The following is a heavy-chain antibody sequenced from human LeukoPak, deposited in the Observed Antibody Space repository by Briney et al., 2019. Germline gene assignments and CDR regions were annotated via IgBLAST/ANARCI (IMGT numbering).Heavy chain of an antibody. D-gene: IGHD6-19*01. CDR1: GFTFSDYY. CDR2: ISSSGSTI. Sequence: PGGSLRLSCAASGFTFSDYYMSWIRQAPGKGLEWVSYISSSGSTIYYADSVKGRFTISRDNAKNSLYLQMNSLRAEDTALYYCAKGPLIEVAGTTWDYWGQGTLVTVSS. CDR3: AKGPLIEVAGTTWDY. V-gene: IGHV3-11*01. J-gene: IGHJ4*02.